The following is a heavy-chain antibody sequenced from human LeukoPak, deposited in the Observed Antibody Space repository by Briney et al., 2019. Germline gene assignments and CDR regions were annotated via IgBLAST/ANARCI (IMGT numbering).Heavy chain of an antibody. Sequence: GGSLRLSCEASGFTFDDHGMHWIRQGPGKGLEWVSGISWNGGSTGYADSVKGRFTISRGNTKNSLYLQMNSLRPEDTAFYYCTKELYTANHFDSWGQGTPVTVSS. V-gene: IGHV3-9*01. J-gene: IGHJ4*02. D-gene: IGHD2-2*02. CDR3: TKELYTANHFDS. CDR1: GFTFDDHG. CDR2: ISWNGGST.